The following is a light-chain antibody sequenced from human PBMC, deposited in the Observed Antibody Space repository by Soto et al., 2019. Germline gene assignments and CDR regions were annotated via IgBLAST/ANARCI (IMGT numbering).Light chain of an antibody. CDR1: SSNIGSNY. V-gene: IGLV1-47*02. CDR2: SNN. CDR3: AAWDDSLSGYV. J-gene: IGLJ1*01. Sequence: QAVLTQPPSASGTLGQRVTISRSGTSSNIGSNYVYWYQQLPGTAPKLLSYSNNQRPSGVPDRFSGSKSGTSASLAISGLRSEDEADYYCAAWDDSLSGYVFGTGTKLTVL.